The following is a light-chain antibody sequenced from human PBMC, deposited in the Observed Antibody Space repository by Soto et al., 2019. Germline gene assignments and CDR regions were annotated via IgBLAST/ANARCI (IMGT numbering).Light chain of an antibody. V-gene: IGKV3-20*01. Sequence: EIVLTQTPGTLSLSPGERATLSCRSSQSVSSNYLAWYQQRPDQAPRIVIYDVSGRATGIPDRFSGSGSGTDFTLTISRLEPEDFAVYYSQQYGRSPTFGQGTKVEIK. CDR2: DVS. CDR3: QQYGRSPT. CDR1: QSVSSNY. J-gene: IGKJ1*01.